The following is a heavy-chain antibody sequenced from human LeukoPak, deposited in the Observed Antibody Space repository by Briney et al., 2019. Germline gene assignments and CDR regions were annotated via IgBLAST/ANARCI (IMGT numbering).Heavy chain of an antibody. J-gene: IGHJ6*02. CDR1: GGTFSSYA. CDR2: IIPILGIA. D-gene: IGHD2-2*01. CDR3: ARDFPSLGYCSSTSCNYYYGMDV. Sequence: SVKLSCKASGGTFSSYAISWVRQAPGQGLEWMGRIIPILGIANYAQKFQGRVTITADKSTSTAYMELSSLRSEDTAVYYCARDFPSLGYCSSTSCNYYYGMDVWGQGTTVTVSS. V-gene: IGHV1-69*04.